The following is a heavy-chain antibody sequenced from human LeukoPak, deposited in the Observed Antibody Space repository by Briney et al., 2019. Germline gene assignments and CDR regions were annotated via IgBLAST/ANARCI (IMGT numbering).Heavy chain of an antibody. CDR2: IIPIFGTA. V-gene: IGHV1-69*01. D-gene: IGHD2-21*01. CDR3: ARDRCGGDCHDIPPWDV. J-gene: IGHJ6*04. CDR1: GGTFSSYA. Sequence: LEASVKVSCKASGGTFSSYAISWVRQAPGQGLEWMGGIIPIFGTANYAQKFQGRVTITADESTSTAYMELSSLRSEDTAVYYCARDRCGGDCHDIPPWDVWGKGTTVTVSS.